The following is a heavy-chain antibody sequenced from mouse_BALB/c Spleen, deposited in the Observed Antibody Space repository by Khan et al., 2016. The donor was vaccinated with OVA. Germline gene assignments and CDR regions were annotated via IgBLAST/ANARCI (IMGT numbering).Heavy chain of an antibody. J-gene: IGHJ2*01. V-gene: IGHV1-7*01. CDR2: ITPSTGYT. CDR3: ARRGLRGDFEY. Sequence: QVQLQQSGAELAKPGASVKMSCKASGYTFINYWILWVKQRPGQGLEWIGYITPSTGYTEYNQNLKDKATLTADKSSSTAYMQLNSLTSADSAVEYCARRGLRGDFEYWGQGTTVTVSS. CDR1: GYTFINYW. D-gene: IGHD1-1*01.